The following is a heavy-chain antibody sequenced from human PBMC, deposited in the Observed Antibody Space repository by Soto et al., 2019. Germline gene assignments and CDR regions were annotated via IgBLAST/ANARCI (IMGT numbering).Heavy chain of an antibody. CDR2: TSYSGSP. V-gene: IGHV4-39*07. J-gene: IGHJ4*02. Sequence: SETLSLTCTFSGDSISSSKYYWGWIRQPPGKGLEWIGSTSYSGSPYYNSSLNSRVTISVDTSKNQFSLQVNSVTAADTAVYYCARGGWSHGSWGRGTLVTVSS. CDR3: ARGGWSHGS. D-gene: IGHD6-19*01. CDR1: GDSISSSKYY.